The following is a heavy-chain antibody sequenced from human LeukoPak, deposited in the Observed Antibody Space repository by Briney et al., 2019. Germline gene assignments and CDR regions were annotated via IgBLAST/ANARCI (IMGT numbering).Heavy chain of an antibody. J-gene: IGHJ5*02. CDR1: GYTFTGYY. D-gene: IGHD3-10*01. CDR3: ARSRLWFGELEFDP. Sequence: ASVKVSCKASGYTFTGYYMHWVRQAPGQGREWMGRINPNSGGTNYEQKFQGRVTMTRDTSISTAYMELSRLRSDDTAVYYCARSRLWFGELEFDPWGQGTLVTVSS. V-gene: IGHV1-2*06. CDR2: INPNSGGT.